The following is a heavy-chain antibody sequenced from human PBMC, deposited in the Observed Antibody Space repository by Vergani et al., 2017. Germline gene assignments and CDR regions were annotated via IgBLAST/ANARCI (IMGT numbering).Heavy chain of an antibody. J-gene: IGHJ3*02. CDR3: AKVSSDFWSGQGAFDI. CDR2: ISYDGSNK. Sequence: QVQLVESGGGVVQPGRSLRLSCAASGFTFSSYGLNWVRQAPGRGLDWVAVISYDGSNKYYADSGKGRFTISRENSKNTLYLQMNSLRAEDTAVYYCAKVSSDFWSGQGAFDIWGQGTMVTVSS. D-gene: IGHD3-3*01. CDR1: GFTFSSYG. V-gene: IGHV3-30*18.